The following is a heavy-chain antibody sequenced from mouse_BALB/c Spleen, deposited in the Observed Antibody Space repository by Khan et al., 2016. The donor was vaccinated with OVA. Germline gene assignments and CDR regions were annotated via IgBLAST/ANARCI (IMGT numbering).Heavy chain of an antibody. J-gene: IGHJ4*01. D-gene: IGHD2-10*01. CDR1: GFSLTDYG. V-gene: IGHV2-6-1*01. CDR2: IWSDGST. CDR3: ARQPYYHYYVMDY. Sequence: QVQLKESGPALVAPSQSLSITCTISGFSLTDYGVHWVRQPPGKGLEWLVVIWSDGSTTYNSALISRLTISKDNSKSQVFLKMNSLQTADTAVYYYARQPYYHYYVMDYWGQGTSVTVSS.